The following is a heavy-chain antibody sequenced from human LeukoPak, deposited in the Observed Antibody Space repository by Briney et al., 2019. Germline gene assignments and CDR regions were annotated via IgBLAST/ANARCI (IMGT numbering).Heavy chain of an antibody. J-gene: IGHJ4*02. CDR2: INTDGSSA. CDR3: AILYTQWPGEIHLFDY. V-gene: IGHV3-74*01. Sequence: GGSLRRSCAASGFTFTTYWMHWVRQAPGKGLVWVSRINTDGSSASYADSVKGRFTISRDTAKNTLYLQMNSLRAEDTAVYYCAILYTQWPGEIHLFDYWGQGTLVTVSS. CDR1: GFTFTTYW. D-gene: IGHD6-19*01.